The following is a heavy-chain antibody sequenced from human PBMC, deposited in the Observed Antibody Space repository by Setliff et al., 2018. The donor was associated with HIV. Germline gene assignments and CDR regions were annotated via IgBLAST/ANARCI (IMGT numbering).Heavy chain of an antibody. V-gene: IGHV1-69*05. J-gene: IGHJ4*02. CDR1: GGTFSSYV. D-gene: IGHD6-13*01. Sequence: SVKVSCKASGGTFSSYVISWVRQAPGQGPEWMGGIIPMYGVTNYAQKFQGRVTITTDESTSTAYMELTGLRSGDTAVYYCARGLSSPFATGLWGQGTLVTVSS. CDR3: ARGLSSPFATGL. CDR2: IIPMYGVT.